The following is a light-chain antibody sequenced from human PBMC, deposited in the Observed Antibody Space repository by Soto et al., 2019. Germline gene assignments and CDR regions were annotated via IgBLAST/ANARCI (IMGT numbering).Light chain of an antibody. J-gene: IGKJ4*01. CDR1: QTVSSN. CDR2: DAS. V-gene: IGKV3-15*01. CDR3: QQYSNWLT. Sequence: IVMTHSPDALSVSPGEGATLSCRASQTVSSNLAWYQQKPGQAPRLLIYDASTRATGIPARFSGSGSGTEFTLIISSLQSEDFAVYYCQQYSNWLTFGGGTKVDIK.